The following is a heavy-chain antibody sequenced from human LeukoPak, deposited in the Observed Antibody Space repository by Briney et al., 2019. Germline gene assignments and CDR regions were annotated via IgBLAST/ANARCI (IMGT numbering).Heavy chain of an antibody. CDR1: GGTFSSYA. CDR2: IIPIFGTA. D-gene: IGHD3-22*01. Sequence: ASVKVSCKASGGTFSSYAISWVRQAPGQGLEWMGGIIPIFGTANYAQKFQGRVTITADESTSTAYMELSSLRSEDTAVYYCASSYDSSGYAGDYWGQGTLVTVSS. V-gene: IGHV1-69*13. J-gene: IGHJ4*02. CDR3: ASSYDSSGYAGDY.